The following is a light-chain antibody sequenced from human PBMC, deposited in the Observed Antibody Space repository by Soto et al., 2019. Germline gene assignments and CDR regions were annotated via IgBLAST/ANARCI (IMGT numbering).Light chain of an antibody. CDR1: SSDVGGYND. V-gene: IGLV2-11*01. Sequence: QSVLTQPRSVSGSPGQSVTISCTGTSSDVGGYNDVSWYQQHPGKAPKLMIYDVSTRPSGVPDRFSGSKSGNTASLTISGLQAEDEADYYCCANAGSDPFVFGTGTKLTVL. CDR3: CANAGSDPFV. CDR2: DVS. J-gene: IGLJ1*01.